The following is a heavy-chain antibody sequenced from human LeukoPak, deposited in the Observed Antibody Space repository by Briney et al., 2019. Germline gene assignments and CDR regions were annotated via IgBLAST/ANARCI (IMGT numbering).Heavy chain of an antibody. Sequence: PGRSLRLSCAASGFTFSSYGMSWVRQAPGKGLEWVSAISGSGGSTYYADSVKGRFTISRDNSKNTLYLQMNSLRAEDTAVYYCAKDPRPMKITVVTTSFDYWGQGTLVTVSS. CDR2: ISGSGGST. D-gene: IGHD4-23*01. CDR1: GFTFSSYG. J-gene: IGHJ4*02. V-gene: IGHV3-23*01. CDR3: AKDPRPMKITVVTTSFDY.